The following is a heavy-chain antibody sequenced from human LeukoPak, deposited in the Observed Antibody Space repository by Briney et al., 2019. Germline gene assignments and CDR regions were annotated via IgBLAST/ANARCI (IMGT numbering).Heavy chain of an antibody. V-gene: IGHV4-39*01. CDR1: GGSISSSSYY. D-gene: IGHD4-17*01. CDR3: ANDLYGDYVY. J-gene: IGHJ4*02. Sequence: SETLSLTCTVSGGSISSSSYYWGWIRQPPGKGLEWIGSIYHSGSTYYNPSLKSRVTISVDTSKNQFSLKLSSVTAADTAVYYCANDLYGDYVYWGQGTLVTVSS. CDR2: IYHSGST.